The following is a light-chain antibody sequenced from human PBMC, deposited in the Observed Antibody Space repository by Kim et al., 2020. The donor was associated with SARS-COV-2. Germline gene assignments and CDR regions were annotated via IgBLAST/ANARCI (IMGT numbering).Light chain of an antibody. V-gene: IGKV3-11*01. CDR2: DAS. J-gene: IGKJ2*01. CDR3: QQRTNWPHT. CDR1: QSVSCL. Sequence: SVDPGERATHSCRDRQSVSCLLAWYQQKPGQAPRLLIYDASNRATGIPARFSGSGSGTDVTLTISSLEPEDFAVYYCQQRTNWPHTFGQGTKLEI.